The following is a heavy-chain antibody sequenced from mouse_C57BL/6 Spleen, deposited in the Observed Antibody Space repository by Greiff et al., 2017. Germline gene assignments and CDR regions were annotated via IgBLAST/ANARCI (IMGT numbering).Heavy chain of an antibody. CDR1: GFSLTSYG. CDR2: IWSGGST. J-gene: IGHJ4*01. V-gene: IGHV2-2*01. CDR3: ARNSGGSSLNYAMDY. D-gene: IGHD1-1*01. Sequence: VMLVESGPGLVQPSQSLSITCTVSGFSLTSYGVHWVRQSPGKGLEWLGVIWSGGSTDYNAAFISRLSISKDNSKSQVFFKMNSLQADDTAIYSCARNSGGSSLNYAMDYWGQGTSVTVSS.